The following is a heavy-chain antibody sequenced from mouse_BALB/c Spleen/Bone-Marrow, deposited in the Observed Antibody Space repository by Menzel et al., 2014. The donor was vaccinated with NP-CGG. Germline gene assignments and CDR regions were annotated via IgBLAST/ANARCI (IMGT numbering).Heavy chain of an antibody. J-gene: IGHJ4*01. D-gene: IGHD2-14*01. CDR2: ISGYYGDA. Sequence: QVQLQQSGAELVRPGVSVKISCKGSGYTFTDYAIHWVKQSHAKSLEWIGLISGYYGDAIYNQKFKGKATMTVDKSSSPAYMDLATLTSEDSAVYYCASSGKVRNAMDFWGQGTSVTVSS. CDR1: GYTFTDYA. V-gene: IGHV1S137*01. CDR3: ASSGKVRNAMDF.